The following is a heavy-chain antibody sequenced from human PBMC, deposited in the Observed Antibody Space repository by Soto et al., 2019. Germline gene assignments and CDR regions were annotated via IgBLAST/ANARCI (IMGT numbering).Heavy chain of an antibody. CDR3: ARGIRTYSSSWYSYYYGMDV. CDR2: IYYSGST. CDR1: GGSISSSSYY. V-gene: IGHV4-39*07. D-gene: IGHD6-13*01. Sequence: SETLSLTCTVSGGSISSSSYYWGWIRQPPGKGLEWIGSIYYSGSTYYNPSLKSRVTISVDTSKNQFSLKLSSVTAADTAVYYCARGIRTYSSSWYSYYYGMDVWGQGTTVTVSS. J-gene: IGHJ6*02.